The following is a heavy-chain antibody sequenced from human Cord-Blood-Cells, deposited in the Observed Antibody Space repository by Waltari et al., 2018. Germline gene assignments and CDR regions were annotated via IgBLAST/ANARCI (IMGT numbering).Heavy chain of an antibody. Sequence: QLPVVQSGAEAKKPGASEKVSCRVSGYTLTALSMHWARQSPGKGPEWMGGFDPEEGETIHPREFHGRHTMTEDTSTDPAYMALRSLRSEDTAVDYSAKSLGGLRGLDYWGQGTLVTVSS. CDR2: FDPEEGET. CDR1: GYTLTALS. CDR3: AKSLGGLRGLDY. J-gene: IGHJ4*02. D-gene: IGHD6-19*01. V-gene: IGHV1-24*01.